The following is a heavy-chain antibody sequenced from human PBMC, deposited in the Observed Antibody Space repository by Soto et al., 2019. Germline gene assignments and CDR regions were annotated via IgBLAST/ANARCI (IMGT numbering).Heavy chain of an antibody. J-gene: IGHJ4*02. CDR2: ISYDGSNK. V-gene: IGHV3-30-3*01. CDR3: ARGFLTLY. Sequence: GGSLRLSCAASGFTFSSYAMHWVRQAPGKGLEWVAVISYDGSNKYYADSVKGRFTISRDNSKNTLYLQMNSLRAEDTAVYYCARGFLTLYWGQGTLVTVSS. D-gene: IGHD3-10*01. CDR1: GFTFSSYA.